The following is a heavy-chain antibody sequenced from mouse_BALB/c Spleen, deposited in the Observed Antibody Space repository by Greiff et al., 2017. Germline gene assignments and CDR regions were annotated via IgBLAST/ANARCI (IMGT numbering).Heavy chain of an antibody. V-gene: IGHV1-12*01. J-gene: IGHJ3*01. CDR2: IYPGNGDT. CDR3: ARALYGSSSWFAY. D-gene: IGHD1-1*01. CDR1: GYTFTSYN. Sequence: QVQLQQPGAELVKPGASVKMSCKASGYTFTSYNMHWVKQTPGQGLEWIGAIYPGNGDTSYNQKFKGKATLTADKSSSTAYMQLSSLTSEDSAVYYCARALYGSSSWFAYWGQGTLVTVSA.